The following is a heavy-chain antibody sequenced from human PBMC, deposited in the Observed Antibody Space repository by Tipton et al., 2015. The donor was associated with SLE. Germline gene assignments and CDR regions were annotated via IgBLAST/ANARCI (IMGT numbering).Heavy chain of an antibody. Sequence: SLRLSCAASGFTFSSYGMHWVRQAPGKGLEWVAVIWYDGSNKYYADSVKGRFTISRDNSKNTLYLQMNSLRAEDTAVYYCARPRGPGDNYYYMDVWGKGTTVTVSS. CDR3: ARPRGPGDNYYYMDV. V-gene: IGHV3-33*01. CDR2: IWYDGSNK. D-gene: IGHD7-27*01. J-gene: IGHJ6*03. CDR1: GFTFSSYG.